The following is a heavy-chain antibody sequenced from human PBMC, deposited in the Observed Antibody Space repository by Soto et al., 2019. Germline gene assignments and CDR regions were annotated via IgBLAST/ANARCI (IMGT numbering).Heavy chain of an antibody. CDR2: ISDSGDTT. CDR1: AFTISRYA. V-gene: IGHV3-23*01. J-gene: IGHJ4*01. CDR3: AKDKPGTTSFDD. D-gene: IGHD1-1*01. Sequence: GGSLRLSCAASAFTISRYAMSWVRQAPGKGLEWVSAISDSGDTTHYADSVKGRFTISRDTSKSTLYLQMNTLRAEDTAVYYCAKDKPGTTSFDDWGHGTLVTVSS.